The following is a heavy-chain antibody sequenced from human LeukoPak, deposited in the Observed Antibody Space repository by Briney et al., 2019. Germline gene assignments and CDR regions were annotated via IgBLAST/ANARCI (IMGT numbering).Heavy chain of an antibody. CDR2: INPNSGGT. D-gene: IGHD2-15*01. CDR3: ARDWWLKYNWFDP. J-gene: IGHJ5*02. Sequence: ASVKVSFKASGYTFTGYYMHWVRQAPGQGLEWMGRINPNSGGTNYAQKFQGRVTMTRDTSISTAYMELSRLRSDDTAVYYCARDWWLKYNWFDPWGQGTLVTVSS. CDR1: GYTFTGYY. V-gene: IGHV1-2*06.